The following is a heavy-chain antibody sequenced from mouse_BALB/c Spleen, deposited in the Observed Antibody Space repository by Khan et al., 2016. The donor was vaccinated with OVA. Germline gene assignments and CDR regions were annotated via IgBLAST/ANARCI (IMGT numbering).Heavy chain of an antibody. CDR1: GFAFSRYW. CDR2: INPDSSTI. J-gene: IGHJ3*01. D-gene: IGHD2-14*01. V-gene: IGHV4-1*02. Sequence: EVKLLESGGGLVQPGGSLKLSCAASGFAFSRYWMSWVRQAPGKGLEWIGEINPDSSTINYPPSLKDKFIISRDNAKNTLYLKMSKVRSEDTALYYCARRYRYDGRAWFAYWGQGTLVNVSA. CDR3: ARRYRYDGRAWFAY.